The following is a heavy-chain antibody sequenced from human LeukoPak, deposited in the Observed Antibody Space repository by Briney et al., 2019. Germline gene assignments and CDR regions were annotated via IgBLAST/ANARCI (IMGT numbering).Heavy chain of an antibody. V-gene: IGHV3-23*01. CDR2: ISGSGGST. CDR1: GDFISSSDW. CDR3: AKTDYDSSGYYVDYFDY. J-gene: IGHJ4*02. Sequence: ETLSLTCAVSGDFISSSDWWSWVRQAPGKGLEWVSAISGSGGSTYYADSVKGRFTISRDNSKNTLYLQMNSLRAEDTAVYYCAKTDYDSSGYYVDYFDYWGQGTLVTVSS. D-gene: IGHD3-22*01.